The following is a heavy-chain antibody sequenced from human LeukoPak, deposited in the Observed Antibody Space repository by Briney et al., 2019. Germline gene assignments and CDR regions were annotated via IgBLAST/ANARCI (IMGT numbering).Heavy chain of an antibody. Sequence: ASVKVSCKASGYTFTSYDINWVRQATGQGLEWMGWMNPNSGNTGYAQKFQGRVTMTRNTSISTAYMELSSLRSDDTAVYYCAGSVGASRNWFDPWGQGTLVTVSS. J-gene: IGHJ5*02. D-gene: IGHD1-26*01. CDR2: MNPNSGNT. CDR3: AGSVGASRNWFDP. V-gene: IGHV1-8*01. CDR1: GYTFTSYD.